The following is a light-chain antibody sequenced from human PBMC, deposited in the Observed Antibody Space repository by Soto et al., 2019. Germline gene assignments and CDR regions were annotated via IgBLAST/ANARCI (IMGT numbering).Light chain of an antibody. CDR3: QSYDDSLGGHVI. CDR1: SSYIGAGYD. V-gene: IGLV1-40*01. Sequence: QSVLTQPPSVSGAPGQRVTISCTGSSSYIGAGYDVHWYQQLPGTAPKLLIYANTNRPSGVPDRFSGFKSDTSATLAITGLQAEDEADYYFQSYDDSLGGHVIFGGGTKLTVL. J-gene: IGLJ2*01. CDR2: ANT.